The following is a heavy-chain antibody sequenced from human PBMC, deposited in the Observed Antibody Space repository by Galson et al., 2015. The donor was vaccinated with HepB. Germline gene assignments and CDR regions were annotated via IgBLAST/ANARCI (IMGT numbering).Heavy chain of an antibody. D-gene: IGHD2-8*01. V-gene: IGHV3-23*01. J-gene: IGHJ3*02. CDR1: GFTFSTYA. CDR3: ASGLYRDAFDI. CDR2: TSGSGGST. Sequence: SLRLSCAASGFTFSTYAMSWVRQAPGKGLEWVSGTSGSGGSTYYADAVKGRFTISRDNSKNTLYLQMNSLRAEDTALYYCASGLYRDAFDIWGQGTMVTVSS.